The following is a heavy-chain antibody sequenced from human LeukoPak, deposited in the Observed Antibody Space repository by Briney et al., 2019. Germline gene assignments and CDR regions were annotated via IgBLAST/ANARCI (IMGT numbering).Heavy chain of an antibody. Sequence: PSETLSLTCTVSGGSISSYYWSWIRQPPGKGLEWIGYIYYSGSTNYNPSLKSRVTISVDTSKNQFSLKLSSVTAADTAVYYCARFPATVVTPDRYFDYWGQGTLVTVSS. V-gene: IGHV4-59*08. CDR1: GGSISSYY. CDR2: IYYSGST. CDR3: ARFPATVVTPDRYFDY. D-gene: IGHD4-23*01. J-gene: IGHJ4*02.